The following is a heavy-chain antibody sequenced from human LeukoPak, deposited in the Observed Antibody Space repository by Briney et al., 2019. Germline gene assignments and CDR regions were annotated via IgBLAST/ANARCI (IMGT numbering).Heavy chain of an antibody. D-gene: IGHD2-2*01. J-gene: IGHJ5*02. CDR1: GYSISSSNW. CDR3: ARHIVVVPAAIRWFDP. V-gene: IGHV4-38-2*01. CDR2: IYYSGST. Sequence: SDTLSLTCAVSGYSISSSNWWGWIRQPPGKGLEWIGSIYYSGSTYYNPSLKSRVTISVDTSKNQFSLKLSSVTAADTAVYYCARHIVVVPAAIRWFDPWGQGTLVTVSS.